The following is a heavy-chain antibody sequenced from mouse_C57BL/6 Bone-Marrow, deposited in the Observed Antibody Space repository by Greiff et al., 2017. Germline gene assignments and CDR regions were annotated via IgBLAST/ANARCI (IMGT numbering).Heavy chain of an antibody. CDR1: GYTFTDYY. CDR2: IYPGSGNT. V-gene: IGHV1-76*01. Sequence: VQLQQSGAELVRPGASVKLSCKASGYTFTDYYINWVQQRPGQGLEWIARIYPGSGNTYYNEKFKGQATLTAEKSSSTAYMQLSSLTSEDSAVYFCTRMGGWLLRWYFDVWGTGTTVTVSS. D-gene: IGHD2-3*01. J-gene: IGHJ1*03. CDR3: TRMGGWLLRWYFDV.